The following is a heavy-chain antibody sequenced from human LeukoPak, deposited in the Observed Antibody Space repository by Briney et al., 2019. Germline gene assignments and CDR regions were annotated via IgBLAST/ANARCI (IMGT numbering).Heavy chain of an antibody. CDR1: GFTFSTYG. CDR2: IRYDGSNK. J-gene: IGHJ5*02. D-gene: IGHD6-13*01. V-gene: IGHV3-30*02. Sequence: GGSLRLSCVVSGFTFSTYGMHWVRQAPGKGLEWVAFIRYDGSNKYYADSVKGRFTISRDNSKNTLYLQMNSLRAEDTAVYYCAKDQDSSSWYVFATHWFDPWGQGTLVTVSS. CDR3: AKDQDSSSWYVFATHWFDP.